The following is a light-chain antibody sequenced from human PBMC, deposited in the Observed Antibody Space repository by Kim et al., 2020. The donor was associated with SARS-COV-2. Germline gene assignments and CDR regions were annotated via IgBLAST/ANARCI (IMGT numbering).Light chain of an antibody. CDR3: QSYDSSLSGSWV. V-gene: IGLV1-40*03. J-gene: IGLJ3*02. Sequence: FTISCTATNSNMVAGYDVHWYQQIPGTPPNIVMYANNNRPPCVPDRFSGSTSGASASLAISGLQAEDEADYYCQSYDSSLSGSWVFGGGTKLTVL. CDR2: ANN. CDR1: NSNMVAGYD.